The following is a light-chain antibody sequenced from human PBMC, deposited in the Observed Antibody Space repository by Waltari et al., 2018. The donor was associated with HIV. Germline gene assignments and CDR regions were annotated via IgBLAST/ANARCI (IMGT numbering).Light chain of an antibody. Sequence: ILMTQSPSSLSTSIGDRVIITCRASQTISGYLNWYQVQPGKAPKLLIYAASNLQSGIPSRFSGSGSGTDFTLTISSLQPEDFATYYCQQSFSLPFSFGPGTKLEIK. CDR2: AAS. CDR3: QQSFSLPFS. J-gene: IGKJ2*03. V-gene: IGKV1-39*01. CDR1: QTISGY.